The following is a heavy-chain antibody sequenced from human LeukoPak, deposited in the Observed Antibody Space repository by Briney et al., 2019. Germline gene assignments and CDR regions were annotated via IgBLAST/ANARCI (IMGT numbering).Heavy chain of an antibody. CDR3: AESRGYDSDY. V-gene: IGHV1-2*02. J-gene: IGHJ4*02. Sequence: SSVKVSCKASGGTFSSYAISWVRQAPGQGLEWMGRINPNSGGTNYAQKFQGRVTMTRDTSISTAYMELSRLRSDDTAVYYCAESRGYDSDYWGQGTLVTVSS. D-gene: IGHD5-12*01. CDR1: GGTFSSYA. CDR2: INPNSGGT.